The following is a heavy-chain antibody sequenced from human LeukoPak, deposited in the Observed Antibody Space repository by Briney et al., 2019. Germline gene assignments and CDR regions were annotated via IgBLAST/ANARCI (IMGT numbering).Heavy chain of an antibody. Sequence: AGGSLRLSCAASGLTFSNYAMSWVRQAPGKGLEWVSGISDSGGSTDYADSVKGRFTISRDNSKNTLYLQMNSLRAEDTAVYYCARERAGIAAFSYAFDIWGQGTMVTVSS. J-gene: IGHJ3*02. V-gene: IGHV3-23*01. D-gene: IGHD6-13*01. CDR2: ISDSGGST. CDR1: GLTFSNYA. CDR3: ARERAGIAAFSYAFDI.